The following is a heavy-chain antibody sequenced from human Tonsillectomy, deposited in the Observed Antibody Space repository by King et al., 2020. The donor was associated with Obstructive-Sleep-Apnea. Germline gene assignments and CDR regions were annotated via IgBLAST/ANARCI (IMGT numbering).Heavy chain of an antibody. J-gene: IGHJ5*02. CDR3: ARAEEDYASGWFDP. V-gene: IGHV4-31*03. CDR2: IYYSGST. Sequence: QLQESGPGLVKPSQTLSLTCTVSGGSISSGGYYWRWIRQHPGKGLEWIGYIYYSGSTYYNPSLKSRVTISVDTSKNQFSLKLSSVTAADTAVYYCARAEEDYASGWFDPWGQGTLVTVSS. D-gene: IGHD2-2*01. CDR1: GGSISSGGYY.